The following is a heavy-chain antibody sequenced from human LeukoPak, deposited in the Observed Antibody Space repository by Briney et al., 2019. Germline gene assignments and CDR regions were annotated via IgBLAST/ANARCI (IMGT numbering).Heavy chain of an antibody. J-gene: IGHJ4*02. CDR2: IYIGDSNN. V-gene: IGHV5-51*01. CDR1: GYSFTSYW. CDR3: ARRARNYYYGSGSPFDY. Sequence: GESLKISCKGSGYSFTSYWSGWVRPMPGKGLEWVEIIYIGDSNNRYSPSFQGQFTISADKSISTAYLQWSSLKASDTAMYYCARRARNYYYGSGSPFDYWGQGTLVTVSS. D-gene: IGHD3-10*01.